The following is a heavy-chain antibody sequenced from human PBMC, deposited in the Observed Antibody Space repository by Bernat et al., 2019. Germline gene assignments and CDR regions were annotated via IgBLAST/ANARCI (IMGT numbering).Heavy chain of an antibody. Sequence: QVQLVESGGGVVQPGRSLRLSCAASGFTFSSYAMHWVRQAPGKGLEWVAVISYDGSNKYYADSVKGRFTISRDNSKSTLYLQMNSLRAEDTAVYYFARDPDGYCSGGSCYLYYFDYWGQGTLVTVSS. CDR1: GFTFSSYA. D-gene: IGHD2-15*01. CDR3: ARDPDGYCSGGSCYLYYFDY. V-gene: IGHV3-30*01. CDR2: ISYDGSNK. J-gene: IGHJ4*02.